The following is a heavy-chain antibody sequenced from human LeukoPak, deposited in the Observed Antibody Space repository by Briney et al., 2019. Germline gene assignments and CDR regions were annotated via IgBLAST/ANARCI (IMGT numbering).Heavy chain of an antibody. Sequence: GGSLRLSCAASGFTFYNYSMNWVRQAPGKGLEWVSYISPSSSTNTNYADSVKGRFTISRDNAKNSVYLQMNSLRAEDTAVYYCARGHWGMDVWGQGTTVTVSS. D-gene: IGHD1-1*01. V-gene: IGHV3-48*04. CDR2: ISPSSSTNT. J-gene: IGHJ6*02. CDR3: ARGHWGMDV. CDR1: GFTFYNYS.